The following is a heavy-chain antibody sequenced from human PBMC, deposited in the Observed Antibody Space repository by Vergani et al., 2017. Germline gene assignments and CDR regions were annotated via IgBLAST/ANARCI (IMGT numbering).Heavy chain of an antibody. CDR2: IIPVLGKT. V-gene: IGHV1-69*08. CDR3: AGDPRGYGGDPEDYYYGMDG. Sequence: QVQLVQSGAEVKKPGSSVKVSCKASGATFRSNTISWVRQVPGQGLEWMGRIIPVLGKTKYAQDFQGRLTITADTSTSTAYMELTSLRSHDTAVYYCAGDPRGYGGDPEDYYYGMDGWGQGTTVTVSS. D-gene: IGHD2-21*02. J-gene: IGHJ6*02. CDR1: GATFRSNT.